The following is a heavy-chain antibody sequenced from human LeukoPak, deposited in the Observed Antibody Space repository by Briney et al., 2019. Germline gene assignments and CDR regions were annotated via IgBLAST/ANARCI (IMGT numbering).Heavy chain of an antibody. J-gene: IGHJ4*02. V-gene: IGHV3-30*02. CDR3: ARAGNSESI. CDR1: GFNFNSYG. Sequence: PGGSLRLSCAASGFNFNSYGFHWVRQAPGKGLEWVTFIRYDGSDKYYADSVMGRFTISRDNAKKMLYLQMTSLKVEDTATYCARAGNSESIWGQGIPVTVSS. CDR2: IRYDGSDK. D-gene: IGHD4-11*01.